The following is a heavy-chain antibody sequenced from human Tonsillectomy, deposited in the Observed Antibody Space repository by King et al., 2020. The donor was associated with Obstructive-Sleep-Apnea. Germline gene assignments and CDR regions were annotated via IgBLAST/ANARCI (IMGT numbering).Heavy chain of an antibody. J-gene: IGHJ6*02. Sequence: VQLVESGGGLVQPGGSLRLSCAASGFTFSSYWMSWVRQAPGKGLEWVANIKQDGSEKYYVDSVKGRFTISRDKAKNSLYLQMNSLRAEDTAVYYWARVGLEYYDFWSGSSYYYGMDVWGQGTTVTVSS. CDR1: GFTFSSYW. CDR3: ARVGLEYYDFWSGSSYYYGMDV. CDR2: IKQDGSEK. V-gene: IGHV3-7*03. D-gene: IGHD3-3*01.